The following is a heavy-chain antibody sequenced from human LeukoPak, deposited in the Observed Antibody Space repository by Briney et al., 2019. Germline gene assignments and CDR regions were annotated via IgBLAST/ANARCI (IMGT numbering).Heavy chain of an antibody. V-gene: IGHV4-34*01. CDR2: INHSGST. D-gene: IGHD3-3*01. J-gene: IGHJ6*03. CDR1: GGSFSGYY. CDR3: AGSHYDFWSGYGYYYYYMDV. Sequence: SETLSLTCAVYGGSFSGYYWSWIRQPPGKGLEWIGEINHSGSTNYNPSLKSRVTISVDTSKNQFSLKLSSVTAADTAVYYCAGSHYDFWSGYGYYYYYMDVWGKGTTVTVSS.